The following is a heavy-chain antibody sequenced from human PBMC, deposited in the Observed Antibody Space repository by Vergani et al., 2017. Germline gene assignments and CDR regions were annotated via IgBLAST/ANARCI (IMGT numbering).Heavy chain of an antibody. V-gene: IGHV3-30*01. CDR1: GFTFSSYA. D-gene: IGHD2-2*01. Sequence: QVQLVESGGGVVQPGRSLRLSCAASGFTFSSYAMHWVRQAPGKGLEWVAVISYDGSNKYYADSVKGRFTISRDNSKNTLYLQMNSLRAEDTAVYYCARRVPAAKPSPDYYYYGMDVWGQGTTVTVSS. J-gene: IGHJ6*02. CDR3: ARRVPAAKPSPDYYYYGMDV. CDR2: ISYDGSNK.